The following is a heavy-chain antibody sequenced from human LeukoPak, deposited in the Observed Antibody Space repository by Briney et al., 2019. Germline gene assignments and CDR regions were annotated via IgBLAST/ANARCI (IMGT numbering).Heavy chain of an antibody. V-gene: IGHV3-23*01. CDR3: ARAKPKNMVRGLIMRRESRYYFDY. D-gene: IGHD3-10*01. Sequence: GGSLRLSCTASGFSFRNYGMSWVRQAPGKGLEWVSAISGSGETIYYADSVKGRFTIPRDNSKSTLYIQMNSLRAEDTAVYYCARAKPKNMVRGLIMRRESRYYFDYWGQGTLVTVSS. J-gene: IGHJ4*02. CDR1: GFSFRNYG. CDR2: ISGSGETI.